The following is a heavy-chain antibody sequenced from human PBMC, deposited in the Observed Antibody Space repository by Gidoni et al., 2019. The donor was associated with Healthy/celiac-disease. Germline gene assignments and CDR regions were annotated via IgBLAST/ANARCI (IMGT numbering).Heavy chain of an antibody. CDR2: ISYDGSNK. CDR1: GFTFSSYA. Sequence: QVQLVESGGGVVQPGRSLRLSCEASGFTFSSYAMHWVRQAPGKGLEWVAVISYDGSNKYYADSVKGRFTISRDNSKNTLYLQMNSLRAEDTAVYYCARDPYYYDSSGYSIMLDYWGQGTLVTVSS. D-gene: IGHD3-22*01. V-gene: IGHV3-30-3*01. J-gene: IGHJ4*02. CDR3: ARDPYYYDSSGYSIMLDY.